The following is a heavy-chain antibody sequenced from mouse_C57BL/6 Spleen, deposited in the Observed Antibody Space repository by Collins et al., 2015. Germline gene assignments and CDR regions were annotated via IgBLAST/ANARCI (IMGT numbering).Heavy chain of an antibody. CDR3: TREEDYYGSTPFAY. CDR1: GYTFTDYE. CDR2: IDPETGGT. Sequence: QVQLQQSGAELVRPGASVTLSCKASGYTFTDYEMHWVKQTPVHGLEWIGAIDPETGGTAYNQKFKGKAILTADKSSSTAYMELRSLTSEDSAVYYCTREEDYYGSTPFAYWGQGTLVTVSA. D-gene: IGHD1-1*01. J-gene: IGHJ3*01. V-gene: IGHV1-15*01.